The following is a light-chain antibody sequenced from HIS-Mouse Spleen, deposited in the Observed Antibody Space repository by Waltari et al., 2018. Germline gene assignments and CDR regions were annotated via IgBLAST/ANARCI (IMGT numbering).Light chain of an antibody. V-gene: IGLV1-44*01. CDR3: AAWDDSLKV. J-gene: IGLJ2*01. CDR2: INK. CDR1: SSNIGSNT. Sequence: QSVLTQPPSASGTPGQRVTISCSGSSSNIGSNTVNWYQQLPGTAPKLRIYINKRRPSGVPDRFSGSKSGTSASLAISGLQSEDEADYYCAAWDDSLKVFGGGTKLTVL.